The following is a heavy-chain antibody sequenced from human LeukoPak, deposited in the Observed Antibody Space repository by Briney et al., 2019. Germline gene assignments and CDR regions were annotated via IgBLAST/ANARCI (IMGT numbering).Heavy chain of an antibody. J-gene: IGHJ4*02. CDR3: ARVVGTAMLLFDY. Sequence: GASVKVSCKASGYTFTSYGISWVRQAPGQGLEWMGGIIPIFGTANYAQKFQGRVTITADESTSTAYMELSSLRSEDTAVYYCARVVGTAMLLFDYWGQGTLVTVSS. CDR2: IIPIFGTA. D-gene: IGHD5-18*01. V-gene: IGHV1-69*13. CDR1: GYTFTSYG.